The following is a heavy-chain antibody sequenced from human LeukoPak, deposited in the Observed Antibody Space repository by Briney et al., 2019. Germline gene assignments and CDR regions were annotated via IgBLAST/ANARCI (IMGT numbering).Heavy chain of an antibody. V-gene: IGHV1-69*01. CDR3: ARFCSSTSCYYYFDY. CDR2: IIPIFGTA. D-gene: IGHD2-2*01. Sequence: GASVKVSCKASGGTFSSYAISWVRQAPGQGLEWMGGIIPIFGTANYAQKFQGRVTITADESTSTAYMELSSLRSEDTAVYYCARFCSSTSCYYYFDYWGQGTLVTVSS. CDR1: GGTFSSYA. J-gene: IGHJ4*02.